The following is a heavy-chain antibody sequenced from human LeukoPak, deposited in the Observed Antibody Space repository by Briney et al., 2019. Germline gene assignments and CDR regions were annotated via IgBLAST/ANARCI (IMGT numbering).Heavy chain of an antibody. V-gene: IGHV4-34*01. Sequence: SETLSLTCAVYGGSFSGYYWSWIRQPPGKGLEWIGEINHSGSTNYNPSLTSRVTISVDTSKNQFSLKLSSVTAADTAVYYCARGLGRLFITNYYYMDVWGKGTTVTVSS. CDR1: GGSFSGYY. CDR3: ARGLGRLFITNYYYMDV. D-gene: IGHD6-25*01. J-gene: IGHJ6*03. CDR2: INHSGST.